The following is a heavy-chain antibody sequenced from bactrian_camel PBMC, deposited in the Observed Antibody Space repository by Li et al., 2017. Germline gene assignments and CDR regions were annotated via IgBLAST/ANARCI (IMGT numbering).Heavy chain of an antibody. V-gene: IGHV3S40*01. J-gene: IGHJ4*01. CDR3: AADGHGQSGGSWCTGYPHLELYNY. CDR2: IYTLGGST. D-gene: IGHD6*01. CDR1: GYTDSVLC. Sequence: DVQLVESGGGSVQAGGSLRLSCAASGYTDSVLCMGWFRQAPGKECEEVAGIYTLGGSTWYADSVKGRFTISQDNATVYLQMNSQKPEDTAMYYCAADGHGQSGGSWCTGYPHLELYNYWGQGTQVTVS.